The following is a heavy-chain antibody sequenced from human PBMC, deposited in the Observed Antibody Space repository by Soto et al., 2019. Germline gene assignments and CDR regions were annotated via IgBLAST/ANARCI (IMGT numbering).Heavy chain of an antibody. CDR1: GFTFSSYA. Sequence: GGSLRLSCAASGFTFSSYAMSWVRQAPGKGLEWVSAISGSGGSTYYADSVEGRFTISRDNSTNTLYLQMNSLRAEVTAVYYGAAGYSSGWLYYYYYYMDVWGKGTTVTVSS. CDR3: AAGYSSGWLYYYYYYMDV. J-gene: IGHJ6*03. CDR2: ISGSGGST. D-gene: IGHD6-19*01. V-gene: IGHV3-23*01.